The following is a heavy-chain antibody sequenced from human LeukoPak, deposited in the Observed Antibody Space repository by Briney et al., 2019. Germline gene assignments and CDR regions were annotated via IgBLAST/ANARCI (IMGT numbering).Heavy chain of an antibody. Sequence: SETLSLTCTVSGDSISTFYWSWIRQPAGGGLEWIGLIYASGNIDYNPTLKSRLTLSLDTSKNQFSLKLSSVTAADTAIYYCARGPYGWYYFDYWGQGALVAVSS. J-gene: IGHJ4*02. CDR1: GDSISTFY. V-gene: IGHV4-4*07. CDR3: ARGPYGWYYFDY. CDR2: IYASGNI. D-gene: IGHD6-19*01.